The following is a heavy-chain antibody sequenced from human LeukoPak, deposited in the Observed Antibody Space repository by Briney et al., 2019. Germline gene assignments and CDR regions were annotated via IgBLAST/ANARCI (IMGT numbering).Heavy chain of an antibody. CDR2: ISGSGGST. V-gene: IGHV3-23*01. Sequence: GGSLRLSCSASGFTFSTYWMNWVRQAPGKGLEWVSAISGSGGSTYYADSVKGRFTISRDNSKNTLYLQMNSLRAEDTAVYYCAKGEEYYFDYWGQGTLVTVSS. CDR1: GFTFSTYW. J-gene: IGHJ4*02. CDR3: AKGEEYYFDY.